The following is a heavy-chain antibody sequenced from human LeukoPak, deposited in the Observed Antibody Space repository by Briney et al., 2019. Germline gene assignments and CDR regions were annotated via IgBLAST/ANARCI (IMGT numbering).Heavy chain of an antibody. J-gene: IGHJ4*02. D-gene: IGHD3-22*01. CDR2: INSDGSST. CDR3: AGSHRYYYDSSGYYY. V-gene: IGHV3-74*01. CDR1: GFTFSSYW. Sequence: PGGSLRLSCAASGFTFSSYWMHWVRQAPGKGLVWVSRINSDGSSTSYADSVKGRFTISRDNAKNTLYLQMNSLRAEDTAVYYCAGSHRYYYDSSGYYYWGQGTLVTVSS.